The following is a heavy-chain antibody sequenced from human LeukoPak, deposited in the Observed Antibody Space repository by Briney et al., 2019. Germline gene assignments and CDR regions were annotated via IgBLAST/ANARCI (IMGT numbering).Heavy chain of an antibody. CDR2: IKWDGGRT. D-gene: IGHD4-17*01. J-gene: IGHJ4*02. V-gene: IGHV3-20*04. CDR3: ARDKVDGDSFFDY. CDR1: GFTLDDHG. Sequence: GGSLRLSCAASGFTLDDHGMSWVRQAPGKGLEWVSGIKWDGGRTGYADSVKGRFTISRDNAKKSLYLQMNNLRAEDTAVYYCARDKVDGDSFFDYWGQGTLVTVSS.